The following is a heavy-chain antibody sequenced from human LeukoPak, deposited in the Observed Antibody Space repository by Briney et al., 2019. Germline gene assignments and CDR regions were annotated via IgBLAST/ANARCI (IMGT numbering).Heavy chain of an antibody. Sequence: PGRSLRLSCAASGFTFSSYGMHWVRQAPGKGLEWVAVIWYDGGNKYYADSVKGRFTISRDNSKNTLYLQMNSLRAEDTAVYYCARTDYGGKIDYWGQGTLVTVSS. V-gene: IGHV3-33*01. D-gene: IGHD4-23*01. CDR2: IWYDGGNK. CDR1: GFTFSSYG. J-gene: IGHJ4*02. CDR3: ARTDYGGKIDY.